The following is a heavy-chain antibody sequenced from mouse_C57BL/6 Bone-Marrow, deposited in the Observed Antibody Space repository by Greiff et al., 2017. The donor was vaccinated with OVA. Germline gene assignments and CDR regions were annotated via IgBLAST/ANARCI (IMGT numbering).Heavy chain of an antibody. CDR2: IYPGDGDT. Sequence: VKLQESGPELVKPGASVKISCKASGYAFSSSWMNWVKQRPGKGLEWIGRIYPGDGDTNYNGKFKGKATLTADKSSSTAYMQLSSLTSEDSPVYFCVITTVGAPYYYAMDDWGQGTSVTVSS. CDR3: VITTVGAPYYYAMDD. D-gene: IGHD1-1*01. CDR1: GYAFSSSW. J-gene: IGHJ4*01. V-gene: IGHV1-82*01.